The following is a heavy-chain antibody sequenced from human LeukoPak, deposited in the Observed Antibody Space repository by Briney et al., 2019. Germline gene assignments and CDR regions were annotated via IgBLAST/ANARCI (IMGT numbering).Heavy chain of an antibody. Sequence: PGGSLRLSCAASGFTFSDFYINWIRQAPGKGLEWVSYISRSGINISYADSVKGRFTISRNNAKNSLYLQMNSLRAEDTAVYYCARALVIDYWGQGTLVTVSS. V-gene: IGHV3-11*04. CDR3: ARALVIDY. CDR2: ISRSGINI. CDR1: GFTFSDFY. D-gene: IGHD3-9*01. J-gene: IGHJ4*02.